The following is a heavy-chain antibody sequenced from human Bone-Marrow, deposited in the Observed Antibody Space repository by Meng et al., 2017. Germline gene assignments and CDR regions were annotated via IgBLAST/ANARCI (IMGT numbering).Heavy chain of an antibody. CDR2: TYYRSKWYN. J-gene: IGHJ4*02. Sequence: QIQLQQSGPGLGKPSQTLSLPCAISGDSVSSNSAAWNWLRQSPSRGLEWLGRTYYRSKWYNDYAVSVKSRIPINPDTSKNQFSLQLNSVTPEDTAVYYCARQEGAFDYWGQGTLVTVSS. CDR1: GDSVSSNSAA. D-gene: IGHD3-16*01. CDR3: ARQEGAFDY. V-gene: IGHV6-1*01.